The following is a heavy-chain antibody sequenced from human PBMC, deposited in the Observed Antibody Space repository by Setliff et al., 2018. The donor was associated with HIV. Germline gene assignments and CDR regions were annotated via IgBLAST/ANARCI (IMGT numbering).Heavy chain of an antibody. CDR3: ARQVGSQYSYWAYYFDS. D-gene: IGHD5-18*01. CDR2: VHHSGST. V-gene: IGHV4-38-2*01. CDR1: GYSISTAYY. Sequence: PSETLSLTCAVSGYSISTAYYWAWIRQPPGKGLEWIGGVHHSGSTHYNPSLRSRVTISPQTSTNRFSLKLNSVTAADTAIYYCARQVGSQYSYWAYYFDSWGQGALVTVSS. J-gene: IGHJ4*02.